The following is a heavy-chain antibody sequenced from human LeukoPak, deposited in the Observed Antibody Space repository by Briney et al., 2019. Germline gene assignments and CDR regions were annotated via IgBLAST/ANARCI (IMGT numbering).Heavy chain of an antibody. V-gene: IGHV3-48*03. Sequence: GGSLRLSCATSGFTFSSYEMNWVRQAPGKGLEWISYISRTGDTKNYADSVKGRFTISRDNAKNSLYLQMNNLRVEDMAIYYCARDSSSGTYDAYNWFDPWGQGTLVTVSS. CDR3: ARDSSSGTYDAYNWFDP. D-gene: IGHD1-26*01. CDR2: ISRTGDTK. CDR1: GFTFSSYE. J-gene: IGHJ5*02.